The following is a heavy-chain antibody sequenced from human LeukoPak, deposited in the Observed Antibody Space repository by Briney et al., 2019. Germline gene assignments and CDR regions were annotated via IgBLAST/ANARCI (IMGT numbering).Heavy chain of an antibody. Sequence: VASVKVSCKASGYTFTSYGISWVRQAPGQGLEWMGWISAYNGNTNYAQKLQGRVTMTRDTSIGTAYMELSRLRSDDTAVYYCARSDQFPYYMDVWGKGTTVTVSS. CDR3: ARSDQFPYYMDV. J-gene: IGHJ6*03. V-gene: IGHV1-18*01. CDR2: ISAYNGNT. D-gene: IGHD2-2*01. CDR1: GYTFTSYG.